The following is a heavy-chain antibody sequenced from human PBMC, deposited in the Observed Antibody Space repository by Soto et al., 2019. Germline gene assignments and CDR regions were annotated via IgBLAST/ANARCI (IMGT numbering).Heavy chain of an antibody. CDR1: GFTFSSYW. Sequence: GGSLRLSCAASGFTFSSYWMHWVRQAPGKGLVWVSRINSDGSSTSYADSVKGRFTISRDNAKNTLYLQMNSLRAEDTAVYYCARVPHIAAAGYYYYYGMDVWGQGTTVTVSS. J-gene: IGHJ6*02. CDR2: INSDGSST. D-gene: IGHD6-13*01. V-gene: IGHV3-74*01. CDR3: ARVPHIAAAGYYYYYGMDV.